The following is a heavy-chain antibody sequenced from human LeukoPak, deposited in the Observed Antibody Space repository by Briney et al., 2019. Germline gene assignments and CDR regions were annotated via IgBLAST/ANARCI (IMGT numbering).Heavy chain of an antibody. Sequence: GGSLRLSCAASGFTFSSYAMSWVRQAPGKGLEWVSAFIGGGVSTYYADSVRGRFTISRDNSKNTLYLQMNSLRAEDTAVYYCAKDRPGYYYDSSGYYPDFDYWGQGTLVTVSS. CDR1: GFTFSSYA. V-gene: IGHV3-23*01. CDR2: FIGGGVST. J-gene: IGHJ4*02. D-gene: IGHD3-22*01. CDR3: AKDRPGYYYDSSGYYPDFDY.